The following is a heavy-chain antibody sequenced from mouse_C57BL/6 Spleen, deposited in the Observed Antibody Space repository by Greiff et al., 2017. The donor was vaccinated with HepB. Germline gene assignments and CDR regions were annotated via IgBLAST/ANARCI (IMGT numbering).Heavy chain of an antibody. CDR1: GYTFTSYG. V-gene: IGHV1-81*01. CDR3: ARWSYGNDVYY. D-gene: IGHD2-2*01. CDR2: IYPRSGNT. J-gene: IGHJ2*01. Sequence: VQLQESGAELARPGASVKLSCKASGYTFTSYGISWVKQRTGQGLEWIGEIYPRSGNTYYNEKFKGKATLTADKSSSTAYMELRSLTSEDSAVYFCARWSYGNDVYYCGQGTTLTVSS.